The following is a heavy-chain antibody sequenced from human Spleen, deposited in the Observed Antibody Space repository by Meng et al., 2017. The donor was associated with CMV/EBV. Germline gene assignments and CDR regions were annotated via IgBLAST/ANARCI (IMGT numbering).Heavy chain of an antibody. CDR1: ISSGGDY. D-gene: IGHD2-8*01. CDR3: ARGPLVGCTNGVCYWFDP. Sequence: ISSGGDYWSWIRQHPGKGLEWIGYIYYSGSTYYNPSLKSRVTISVDTSKNQFSLKLSSVTAADTAVYYCARGPLVGCTNGVCYWFDPWGQGTLVTVSS. J-gene: IGHJ5*02. CDR2: IYYSGST. V-gene: IGHV4-31*02.